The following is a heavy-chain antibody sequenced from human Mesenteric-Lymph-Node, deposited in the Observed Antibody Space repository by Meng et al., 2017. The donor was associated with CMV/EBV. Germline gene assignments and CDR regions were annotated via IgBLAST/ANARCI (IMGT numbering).Heavy chain of an antibody. J-gene: IGHJ5*02. Sequence: QVQLVQSRAEVGKPGAPVMVSCKASGYTFTDFYIQWVRQAPGKGLEWMGGINPNSGVSNSAQNFQGRVTMTRDTSISTAYMELGRLTSDDTAVYYCARDNVNPEGFDPWGQGTLVTVSS. V-gene: IGHV1-2*02. CDR2: INPNSGVS. CDR3: ARDNVNPEGFDP. D-gene: IGHD2/OR15-2a*01. CDR1: GYTFTDFY.